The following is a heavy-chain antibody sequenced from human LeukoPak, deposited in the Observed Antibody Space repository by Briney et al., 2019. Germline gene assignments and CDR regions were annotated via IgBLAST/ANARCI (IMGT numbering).Heavy chain of an antibody. D-gene: IGHD2-2*01. CDR1: GGSFSGYY. J-gene: IGHJ5*02. CDR2: INHSGST. Sequence: PSETLSLTCAVYGGSFSGYYWSWIRQPPGKGLEWIGEINHSGSTNYNPSLKSRVTISVDTSKNQFSLKLSSVTAADTAVYYCARGGWGYCSSTSCYARANWFDPWGQGTLVTVSS. V-gene: IGHV4-34*01. CDR3: ARGGWGYCSSTSCYARANWFDP.